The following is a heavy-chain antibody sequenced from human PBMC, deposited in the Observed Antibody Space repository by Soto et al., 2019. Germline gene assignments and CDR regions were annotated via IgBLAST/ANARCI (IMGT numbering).Heavy chain of an antibody. CDR3: ARHEWLQLWLVTEY. V-gene: IGHV4-39*01. D-gene: IGHD5-18*01. J-gene: IGHJ4*02. Sequence: KTSETLSLTCTVSGGSISSGGYYWSWIRQHPGKGLEWIGTIYHSGNTYYNPTLKSRVAISVDMSKNQFSLRLNSVTAADTAVYYCARHEWLQLWLVTEYWGQGALVTVSS. CDR1: GGSISSGGYY. CDR2: IYHSGNT.